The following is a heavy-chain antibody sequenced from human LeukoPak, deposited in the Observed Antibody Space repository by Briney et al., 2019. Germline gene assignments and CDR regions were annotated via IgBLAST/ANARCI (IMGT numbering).Heavy chain of an antibody. J-gene: IGHJ4*02. CDR3: VREDTPATANY. CDR2: ISGGGDIT. D-gene: IGHD2-21*02. CDR1: GFNFANHA. Sequence: QPGGSLRLSCAASGFNFANHAMSWVRQTPGKGLEWVPAISGGGDITYCADSVTGRFTISRDNSKDTLFLQMHSLRPGDTAVYYCVREDTPATANYWGQGTLVTISS. V-gene: IGHV3-23*01.